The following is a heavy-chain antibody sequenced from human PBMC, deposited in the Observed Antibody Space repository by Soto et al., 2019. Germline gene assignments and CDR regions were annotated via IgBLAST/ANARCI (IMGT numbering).Heavy chain of an antibody. V-gene: IGHV1-18*01. CDR1: CYTFVSYG. D-gene: IGHD3-9*01. J-gene: IGHJ6*02. CDR3: ARSLRYFDWLSSGPGAYYGLDV. Sequence: PSVKVSCKASCYTFVSYGITWVRQAPGQGLEWMGWISTYNDNTNYAQNFQGRVTMTTDTSTSTAYMELRGLRSDDTAVYYCARSLRYFDWLSSGPGAYYGLDVWGQGTTVTVSS. CDR2: ISTYNDNT.